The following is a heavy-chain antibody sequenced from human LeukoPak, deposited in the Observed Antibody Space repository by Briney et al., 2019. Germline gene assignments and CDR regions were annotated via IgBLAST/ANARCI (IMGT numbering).Heavy chain of an antibody. CDR1: GYTFTGYY. D-gene: IGHD5-18*01. V-gene: IGHV1-2*02. J-gene: IGHJ6*03. Sequence: ASVKVSCKASGYTFTGYYMHWVRQAPGQGLEWMGWINPNSGGTNYAQKFQGRVTMTRNTSISTAYMELSSLRSEDTAVYYCARGGLFGSYGSYDYYYYYMDVWGKGTTVTISS. CDR3: ARGGLFGSYGSYDYYYYYMDV. CDR2: INPNSGGT.